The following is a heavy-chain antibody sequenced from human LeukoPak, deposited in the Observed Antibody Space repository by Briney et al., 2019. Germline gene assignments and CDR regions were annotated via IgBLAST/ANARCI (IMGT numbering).Heavy chain of an antibody. Sequence: ASVKVSCKASGYSFTSYYMHWVRQAPGQGLEWMGIINPGGGSTTYAQKFQGRVTMTRDTSTNTVYMELSSLRSEDTAVYYCARGSYGGNGDYWGQGTLVTVSS. D-gene: IGHD4-23*01. J-gene: IGHJ4*02. CDR1: GYSFTSYY. CDR2: INPGGGST. V-gene: IGHV1-46*01. CDR3: ARGSYGGNGDY.